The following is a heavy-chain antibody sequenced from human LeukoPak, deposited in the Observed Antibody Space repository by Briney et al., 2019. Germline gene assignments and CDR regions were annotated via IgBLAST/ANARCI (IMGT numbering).Heavy chain of an antibody. J-gene: IGHJ4*02. CDR2: INHSGST. D-gene: IGHD5-24*01. Sequence: SETLSLTCAVYVESFSGYYLSWIRQTPGKGLEWIGEINHSGSTNYNPSLKSRVTISVDTSKNQFSLRLSTVTATDTAMYYCARKSPEDGYGLDYWGQVTLVTVSS. V-gene: IGHV4-34*01. CDR3: ARKSPEDGYGLDY. CDR1: VESFSGYY.